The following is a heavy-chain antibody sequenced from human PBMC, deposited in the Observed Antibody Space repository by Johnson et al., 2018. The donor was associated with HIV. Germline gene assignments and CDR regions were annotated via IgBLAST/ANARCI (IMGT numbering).Heavy chain of an antibody. Sequence: VQLVESGGGVVRPGGYLRLSCAAAGFTFDDYGMSWVRQAPGKGLEWVAVMSYDGSNQYYADSVTGRFTISRDNSKNTLYLQMNSLRAEDTALYYCARVRAAAVSDAFDIWGQGTMVTVSS. D-gene: IGHD6-13*01. V-gene: IGHV3-30*03. CDR1: GFTFDDYG. CDR2: MSYDGSNQ. CDR3: ARVRAAAVSDAFDI. J-gene: IGHJ3*02.